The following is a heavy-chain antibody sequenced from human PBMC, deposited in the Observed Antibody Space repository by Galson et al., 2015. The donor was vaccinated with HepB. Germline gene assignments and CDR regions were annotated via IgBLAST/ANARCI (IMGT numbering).Heavy chain of an antibody. CDR1: EFTFDNFA. D-gene: IGHD2-2*01. CDR2: LPWNSGSY. Sequence: SLRLSCAASEFTFDNFAMHWVRQVPGKGLEWVSGLPWNSGSYGYADSVKGRFTISRDNSKNSLYLQMNSLRAEDTAVYYCAVLVVPADTAPSYFDYWGQGTLVTVSS. J-gene: IGHJ4*02. CDR3: AVLVVPADTAPSYFDY. V-gene: IGHV3-9*01.